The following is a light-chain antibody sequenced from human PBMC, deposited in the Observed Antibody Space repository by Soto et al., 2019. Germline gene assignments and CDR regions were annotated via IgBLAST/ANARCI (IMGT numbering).Light chain of an antibody. CDR1: QSISSY. Sequence: DIQMTQSTSSLSASVGDRVTITCRASQSISSYLNWYQQKPGKAPKLLIYAASSLQSGVPSRFSGSGSGTDFTLTISSLQPEDFATYYSQQSYSTPPTFGGGTKVEIK. V-gene: IGKV1-39*01. J-gene: IGKJ4*01. CDR2: AAS. CDR3: QQSYSTPPT.